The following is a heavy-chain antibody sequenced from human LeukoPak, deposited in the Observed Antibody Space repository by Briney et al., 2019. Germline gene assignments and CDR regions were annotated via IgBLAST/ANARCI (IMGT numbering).Heavy chain of an antibody. V-gene: IGHV4-4*07. CDR2: IYTSGST. CDR3: ARETRWAAREVYFDY. D-gene: IGHD6-6*01. J-gene: IGHJ4*02. CDR1: GGSISSYY. Sequence: SETLSLTCSVSGGSISSYYWSWIRQPAGKGLEWIGRIYTSGSTNYNPSLKSRVTMSVDTSKNQFSLKLSSVTAADTAVYYCARETRWAAREVYFDYWGQGTLVTVSS.